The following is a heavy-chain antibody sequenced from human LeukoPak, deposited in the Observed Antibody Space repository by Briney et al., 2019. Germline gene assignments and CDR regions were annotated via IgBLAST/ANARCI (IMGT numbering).Heavy chain of an antibody. Sequence: PGGSLRLSCAASGFTVSINYMSWVRQARGKGLEWVSVIYSGGNTYYADSVKGRFTISRDNSKNTVYLQMNSLRAEDTAVYYCARGETSSYDYWGQGTLVTVSS. CDR3: ARGETSSYDY. D-gene: IGHD2-2*01. CDR1: GFTVSINY. CDR2: IYSGGNT. V-gene: IGHV3-53*01. J-gene: IGHJ4*02.